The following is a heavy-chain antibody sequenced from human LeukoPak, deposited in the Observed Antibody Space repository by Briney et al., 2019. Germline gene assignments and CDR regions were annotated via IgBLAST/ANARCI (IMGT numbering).Heavy chain of an antibody. J-gene: IGHJ5*02. CDR3: ARDFVVVTATPYNWFDP. D-gene: IGHD2-21*02. Sequence: GGSLRLSCAASGFTFSSYGMHWVRQAPGKGLEWVAFIRYDGSNKYYADSVKGRFTISRDNSKNTLYLQMNSLRAEDTAVYYCARDFVVVTATPYNWFDPWGQGTLVTVSS. V-gene: IGHV3-30*02. CDR1: GFTFSSYG. CDR2: IRYDGSNK.